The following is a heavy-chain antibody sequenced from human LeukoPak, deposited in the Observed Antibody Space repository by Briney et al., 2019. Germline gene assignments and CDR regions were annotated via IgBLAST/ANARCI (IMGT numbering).Heavy chain of an antibody. CDR1: GFTFNTYA. CDR2: ISYDGSNK. J-gene: IGHJ4*02. V-gene: IGHV3-30-3*01. Sequence: GGSLRLSCVASGFTFNTYAIHWVRQAPGKGLEWVAVISYDGSNKYYEDSVKGRFTISRDNSKNTLYLQMNSLRAEDTAVYYCAKDRVGWELTPLDYWGQGTLVTVSS. CDR3: AKDRVGWELTPLDY. D-gene: IGHD1-26*01.